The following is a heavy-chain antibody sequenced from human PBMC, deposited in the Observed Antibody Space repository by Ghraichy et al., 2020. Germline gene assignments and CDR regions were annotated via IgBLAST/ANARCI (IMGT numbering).Heavy chain of an antibody. J-gene: IGHJ4*02. CDR2: ISGDGSTT. CDR1: GFTFTNYW. D-gene: IGHD4-11*01. Sequence: LSLTCAASGFTFTNYWMHWVRQAPGKGLVWVSRISGDGSTTASADSVKGRFTISRDNANNMMYLQMNNLRAEDTAAYYCARGGLHSSFDYWGQGTLVTVSS. V-gene: IGHV3-74*01. CDR3: ARGGLHSSFDY.